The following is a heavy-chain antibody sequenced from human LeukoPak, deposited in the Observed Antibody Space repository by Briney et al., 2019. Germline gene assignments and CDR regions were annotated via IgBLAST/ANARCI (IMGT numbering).Heavy chain of an antibody. CDR3: VKGRDYNDASAYYIGDY. Sequence: GGSLRLSCAASGFTFSTHAMIWVRQAPGKGPEWVSCITGSGTGTYYTDSVKGRFTISRENSNDTLHLQMNSLRAEDTAVYYCVKGRDYNDASAYYIGDYWGQGTLVTVSS. CDR1: GFTFSTHA. J-gene: IGHJ4*02. D-gene: IGHD3-22*01. CDR2: ITGSGTGT. V-gene: IGHV3-23*01.